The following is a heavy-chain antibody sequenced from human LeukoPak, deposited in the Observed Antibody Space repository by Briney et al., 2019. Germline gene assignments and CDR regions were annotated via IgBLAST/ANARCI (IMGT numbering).Heavy chain of an antibody. J-gene: IGHJ4*02. CDR3: ARDLWTQSFDY. D-gene: IGHD2/OR15-2a*01. CDR1: GFTFSSYS. V-gene: IGHV3-21*01. Sequence: TAGGSLRLSCAASGFTFSSYSMNWVRQAPGKGLEWVASISSSSSYIYYADSVKGRFTISRDNAKNSLYLQMNSLRAEDTAVYYCARDLWTQSFDYWGQGTLVTVSS. CDR2: ISSSSSYI.